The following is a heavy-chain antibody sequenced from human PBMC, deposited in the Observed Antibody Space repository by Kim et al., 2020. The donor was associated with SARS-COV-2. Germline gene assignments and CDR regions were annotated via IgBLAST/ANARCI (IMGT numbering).Heavy chain of an antibody. V-gene: IGHV4-59*01. Sequence: STPSLKSRVTISVDTSKNQCSLELSSVTAADTALYYCARSSTSGNRNFDYWGQGALVTVSS. J-gene: IGHJ4*02. CDR3: ARSSTSGNRNFDY. D-gene: IGHD2-2*01.